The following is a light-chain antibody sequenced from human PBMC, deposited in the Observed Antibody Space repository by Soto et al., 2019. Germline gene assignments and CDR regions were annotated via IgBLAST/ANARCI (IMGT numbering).Light chain of an antibody. J-gene: IGKJ2*01. CDR2: DAS. Sequence: ESVLTQSPATLSLSPGERATLSCRASPSVSNSLAWYQHKPGQAPRLLIYDASTRATGVPARFSGSGSATEFTLSISSLQSEDVAVYYCQQYGDWPPETFGQGTKLEI. CDR1: PSVSNS. CDR3: QQYGDWPPET. V-gene: IGKV3-15*01.